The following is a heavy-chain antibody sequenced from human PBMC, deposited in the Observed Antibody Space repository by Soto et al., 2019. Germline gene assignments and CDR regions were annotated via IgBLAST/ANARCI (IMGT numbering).Heavy chain of an antibody. V-gene: IGHV1-8*01. CDR1: GYTFTSYD. CDR3: ARGPRNGSFFDY. D-gene: IGHD1-26*01. Sequence: ASVKVSCKASGYTFTSYDVNWVRQATGQGLEWMGWMNPNSGNTGYAQKFQGRVTMTRNTSISTAYMELSSLRSEDTAVYYCARGPRNGSFFDYWGQGTLVTVSS. J-gene: IGHJ4*02. CDR2: MNPNSGNT.